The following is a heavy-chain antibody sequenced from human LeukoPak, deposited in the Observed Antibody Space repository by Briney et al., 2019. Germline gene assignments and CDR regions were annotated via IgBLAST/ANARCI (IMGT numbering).Heavy chain of an antibody. D-gene: IGHD6-13*01. V-gene: IGHV4-38-2*01. J-gene: IGHJ4*02. CDR3: ARGPRSSSWYALEY. Sequence: PSETLSLTCAVSGYSINSGYCWGWIRQPPGKGLEWIGGIDHSGNTHYNPSLKSRVTISEDRSKNQFSLNLSSVTAADAAVYYCARGPRSSSWYALEYWGQGTLVTVSS. CDR1: GYSINSGYC. CDR2: IDHSGNT.